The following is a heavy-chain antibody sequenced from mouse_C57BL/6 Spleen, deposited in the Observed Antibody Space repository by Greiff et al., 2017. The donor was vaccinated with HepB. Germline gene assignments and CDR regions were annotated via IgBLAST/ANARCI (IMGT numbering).Heavy chain of an antibody. D-gene: IGHD2-3*01. CDR1: GFSFNTYA. CDR2: IRSKSNNYAT. Sequence: VQLKESGGGLVQPKGSLKLSCAASGFSFNTYAMNWVRQAPGKGLEWVARIRSKSNNYATYYADSVKDRFTISRDDSESMLYLQMNNLRTEDTAMYSCVSPIYDGYYYAMDYWGQGTSVTVSS. J-gene: IGHJ4*01. CDR3: VSPIYDGYYYAMDY. V-gene: IGHV10-1*01.